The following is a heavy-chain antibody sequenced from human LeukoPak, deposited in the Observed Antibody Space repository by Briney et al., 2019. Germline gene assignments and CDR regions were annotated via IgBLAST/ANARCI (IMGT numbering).Heavy chain of an antibody. D-gene: IGHD3-22*01. Sequence: GGSLRLPCAVSGITLSNYGMSWVRQAPGKGLEWVAGISGSGGGTNYADSVKGRFTISRDNARNTLYLQMNSLRVEDTAAYFCAKRGVVIRVILVGFHKEAYYFDSWGQGALVTVSS. V-gene: IGHV3-23*01. CDR3: AKRGVVIRVILVGFHKEAYYFDS. J-gene: IGHJ4*02. CDR1: GITLSNYG. CDR2: ISGSGGGT.